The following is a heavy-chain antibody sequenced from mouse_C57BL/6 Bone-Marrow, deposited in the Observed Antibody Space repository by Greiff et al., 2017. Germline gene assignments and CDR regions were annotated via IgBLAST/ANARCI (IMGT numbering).Heavy chain of an antibody. D-gene: IGHD4-1*01. CDR3: ARYGLTGSHFDY. J-gene: IGHJ2*01. CDR1: GYSITSDY. Sequence: EVQLQESGPGLAKPSQTLSLTCSVTGYSITSDYWNWIRKFLGNTLEYMGYISYSVITYYNPSLSSRISITRDTSKNQYYLQLNSVTTEDTATYYCARYGLTGSHFDYWGQGTTLTVSS. CDR2: ISYSVIT. V-gene: IGHV3-8*01.